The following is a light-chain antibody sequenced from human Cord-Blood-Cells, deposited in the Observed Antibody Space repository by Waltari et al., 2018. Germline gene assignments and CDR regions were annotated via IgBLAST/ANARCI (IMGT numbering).Light chain of an antibody. CDR3: SSYTSSSWV. CDR2: DVS. J-gene: IGLJ3*02. V-gene: IGLV2-14*01. Sequence: QSALTQPASVSGSHGQSITISCTGTSSDVGGYNYVPWYQQHPGKAPKLMIYDVSKRPSGVSNRFSGSKSGNTASLTISGLQAEDEADYYCSSYTSSSWVFGGGTKLTVL. CDR1: SSDVGGYNY.